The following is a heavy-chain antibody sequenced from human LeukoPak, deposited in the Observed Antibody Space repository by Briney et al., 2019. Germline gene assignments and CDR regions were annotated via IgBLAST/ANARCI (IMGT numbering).Heavy chain of an antibody. Sequence: TSETLSLTCTASGGSISSYYWSWIRQPAGKGLEWIGRIDTSGNTNYKPSLKSRVTMSVDTSKNQFSLKLNSVTAADTAVYYCARVSSSWYQDWYFDLWGRGTLVTVSS. J-gene: IGHJ2*01. V-gene: IGHV4-4*07. CDR3: ARVSSSWYQDWYFDL. D-gene: IGHD6-13*01. CDR1: GGSISSYY. CDR2: IDTSGNT.